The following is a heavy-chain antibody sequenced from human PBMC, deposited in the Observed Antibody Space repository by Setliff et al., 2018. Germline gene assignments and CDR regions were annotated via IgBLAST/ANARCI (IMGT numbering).Heavy chain of an antibody. V-gene: IGHV4-39*01. CDR2: LSYNGNA. Sequence: PSETLSLTCTVSSGSISSDNYYWGWIRQPPGKGLEWIGTLSYNGNAYYTPSLKRRVTISIDPSKNQFSLKLSSVTAADTAVYYCARAPPNRYSGSYEYFYMDVWGKGTTVTVSS. J-gene: IGHJ6*03. CDR1: SGSISSDNYY. D-gene: IGHD1-26*01. CDR3: ARAPPNRYSGSYEYFYMDV.